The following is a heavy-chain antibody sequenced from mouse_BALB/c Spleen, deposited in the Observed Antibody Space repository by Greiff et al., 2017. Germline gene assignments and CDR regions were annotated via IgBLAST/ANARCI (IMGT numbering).Heavy chain of an antibody. CDR3: ARDYYGYAAMDY. Sequence: EVQRVESGGGLVQPGGSLKLSCAASGFTFRSYGLSWVRQTPDKRLELVATINSNGGSTYYPDSVKGRFTISRDNAKNTLYLQMSSLKSEDTAMYYCARDYYGYAAMDYWGQGTSVTVSS. CDR2: INSNGGST. D-gene: IGHD1-2*01. V-gene: IGHV5-6-3*01. J-gene: IGHJ4*01. CDR1: GFTFRSYG.